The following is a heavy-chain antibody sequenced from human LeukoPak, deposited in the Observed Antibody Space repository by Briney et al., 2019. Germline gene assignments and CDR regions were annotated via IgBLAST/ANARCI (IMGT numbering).Heavy chain of an antibody. CDR3: VKSNSRYQPWTLDI. V-gene: IGHV4-39*07. D-gene: IGHD2-2*01. CDR2: IYSSGST. Sequence: SETLSLTCSVSGASISSGSNYWGWIRQPPGKTLEWIGSIYSSGSTYYNPSLKSRVTISVDTSNNQLSLKVNSVTAADTAMYYCVKSNSRYQPWTLDIWGRGTMVTVSS. J-gene: IGHJ3*02. CDR1: GASISSGSNY.